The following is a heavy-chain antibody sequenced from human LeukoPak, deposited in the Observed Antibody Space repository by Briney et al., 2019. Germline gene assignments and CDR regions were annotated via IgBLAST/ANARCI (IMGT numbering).Heavy chain of an antibody. CDR1: GYTFTNYY. Sequence: ASVKVSCKTSGYTFTNYYMHWVRQAPGQGLEWMGIINPSGNSTTYAQKFQGRVTMTRDTSTSTDFMELSSLRSEDTAVYYCARHDLGGSSPFDYWGQGTLVTVSS. J-gene: IGHJ4*02. CDR3: ARHDLGGSSPFDY. V-gene: IGHV1-46*01. D-gene: IGHD2-15*01. CDR2: INPSGNST.